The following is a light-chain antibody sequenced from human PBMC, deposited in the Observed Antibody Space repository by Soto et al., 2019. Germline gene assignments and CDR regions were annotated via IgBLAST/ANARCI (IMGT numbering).Light chain of an antibody. CDR2: EAS. CDR1: QGISSF. Sequence: DIQLTQSPSFLSASVGDRVTITCRASQGISSFLAWYQQKPGKAPKLLIYEASTLQSGVPSRFSGSGSGTEFTLAISSLQPEDFATYYCQQLNSYPLTFGGGTKVEMK. V-gene: IGKV1-9*01. CDR3: QQLNSYPLT. J-gene: IGKJ4*01.